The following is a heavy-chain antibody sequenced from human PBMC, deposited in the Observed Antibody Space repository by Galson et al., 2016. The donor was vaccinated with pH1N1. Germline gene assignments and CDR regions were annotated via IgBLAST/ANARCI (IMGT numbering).Heavy chain of an antibody. CDR1: GYTFVAYY. CDR3: IRDLGRLRDY. CDR2: IYPSGGGS. V-gene: IGHV1-46*03. D-gene: IGHD3-16*01. J-gene: IGHJ4*02. Sequence: SVKVSCKASGYTFVAYYFHWVRQAPGQGLDWIGVIYPSGGGSIYAQRFQTRVSMTRDTSTSTVYMELSDLKSEDTAVYYCIRDLGRLRDYWGQGTLVTVSS.